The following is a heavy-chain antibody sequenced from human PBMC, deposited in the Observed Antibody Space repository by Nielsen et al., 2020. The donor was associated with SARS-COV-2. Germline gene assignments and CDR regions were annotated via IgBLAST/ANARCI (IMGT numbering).Heavy chain of an antibody. D-gene: IGHD5-18*01. CDR2: INPNSGGT. CDR1: GYTFTGHY. CDR3: ARDVRTAMAENFDY. V-gene: IGHV1-2*06. J-gene: IGHJ4*02. Sequence: ASVKVSCKASGYTFTGHYMHWVRQAPGQGLEWMGRINPNSGGTNYAQKFQGRVTMTRDTSISTAYMELSRLRSDDTAVYYCARDVRTAMAENFDYWGQGTLVTVSS.